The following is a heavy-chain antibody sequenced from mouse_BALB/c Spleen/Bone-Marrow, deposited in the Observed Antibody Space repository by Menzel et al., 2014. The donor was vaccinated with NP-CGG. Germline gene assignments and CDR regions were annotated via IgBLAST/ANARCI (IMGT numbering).Heavy chain of an antibody. D-gene: IGHD2-4*01. CDR1: GYTLTSYW. V-gene: IGHV1-87*01. J-gene: IGHJ4*01. CDR2: IYPGDGDT. Sequence: QVQLQQPGAELARPGASAKLSCKASGYTLTSYWMQWVKQRPGQGLEWIGAIYPGDGDTRYTQKFKGKATLTADKSSSTAYMQLSSLAPEDSAVYYCARTTMITTGGYYAMDYWAQGTSFTVSS. CDR3: ARTTMITTGGYYAMDY.